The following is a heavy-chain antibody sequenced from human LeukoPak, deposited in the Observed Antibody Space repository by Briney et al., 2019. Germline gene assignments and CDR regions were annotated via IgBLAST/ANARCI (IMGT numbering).Heavy chain of an antibody. CDR1: GYTFTSYY. CDR3: ARLVRRLQRLNIGRDSDYATGYYLDS. Sequence: ASVKVSCKASGYTFTSYYMHWVRQAPGQGLEWMGIINPSGGSTSYAQKFQGRVTMTRDTSTSTVYMELSSLRSEDTAVYYCARLVRRLQRLNIGRDSDYATGYYLDSWGQGTLVTVSS. CDR2: INPSGGST. J-gene: IGHJ4*02. D-gene: IGHD5-12*01. V-gene: IGHV1-46*01.